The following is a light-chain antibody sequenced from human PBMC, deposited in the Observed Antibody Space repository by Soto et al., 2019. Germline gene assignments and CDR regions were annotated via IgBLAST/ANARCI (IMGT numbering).Light chain of an antibody. CDR1: QSVSNN. V-gene: IGKV3-15*01. CDR2: GAS. Sequence: PGERATLSCRASQSVSNNYLAWYQQKPGQAPRLLIYGASTRATGIPARFSGSGSGTEFTLTISSLQSEDFAVYYCHQYDNWPKTFGQGTRLEIK. J-gene: IGKJ5*01. CDR3: HQYDNWPKT.